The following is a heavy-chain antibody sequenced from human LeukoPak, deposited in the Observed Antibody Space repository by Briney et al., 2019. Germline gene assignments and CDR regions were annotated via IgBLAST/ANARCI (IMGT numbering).Heavy chain of an antibody. D-gene: IGHD3-16*02. CDR1: VGSIGTRACY. CDR2: ISDSGIT. Sequence: SETLSLTCTVSVGSIGTRACYWNWIPQHPGKGWEWIGFISDSGITLYNPSLKSRVTISSDTSKNQFSLKLTSVTAADRAVYYCARGRYSYGWNDSWGQGTLVTVSS. CDR3: ARGRYSYGWNDS. J-gene: IGHJ5*01. V-gene: IGHV4-31*03.